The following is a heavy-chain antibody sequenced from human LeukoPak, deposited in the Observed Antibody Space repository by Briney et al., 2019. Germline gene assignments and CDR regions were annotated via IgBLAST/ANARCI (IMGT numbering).Heavy chain of an antibody. Sequence: SETLSLTCAVYGGSFSGYYWSWIRQPPGKGLEWIGEINHSGSTNYNPFLKSRVTISVDTSKNQFSLKLSSVTAADTAVYYCARGGDFWSGYYNPSYWGQGTLVTVSS. V-gene: IGHV4-34*01. D-gene: IGHD3-3*01. J-gene: IGHJ4*02. CDR1: GGSFSGYY. CDR2: INHSGST. CDR3: ARGGDFWSGYYNPSY.